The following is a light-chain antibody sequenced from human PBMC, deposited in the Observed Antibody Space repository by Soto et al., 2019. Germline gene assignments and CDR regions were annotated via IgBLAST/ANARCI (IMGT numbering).Light chain of an antibody. Sequence: EIVLTQSPGTLSLSPGERATLSCRVSQSVSSSYLAWYQQKPGQAPRLLIYGASSRATGIPDRFRGSGSGTDFTLTISRLEPEDFAVYYCQQYGSSAWTFGQGTKVDIK. CDR1: QSVSSSY. CDR2: GAS. CDR3: QQYGSSAWT. J-gene: IGKJ1*01. V-gene: IGKV3-20*01.